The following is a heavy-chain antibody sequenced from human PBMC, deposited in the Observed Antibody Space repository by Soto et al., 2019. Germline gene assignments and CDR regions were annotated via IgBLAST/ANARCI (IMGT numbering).Heavy chain of an antibody. CDR3: ARVPYYDYVWGSWGTYDF. CDR1: GGTFSSYA. D-gene: IGHD3-16*01. J-gene: IGHJ4*02. V-gene: IGHV1-69*01. Sequence: QVQLVQSGAEVKKPGSSVKVSCKASGGTFSSYAISWVRQAPGQGLEWMGGIIPIFGTANYAQKFQGRVTTTADEWTSTAYMELSSLRSVDTAVYYWARVPYYDYVWGSWGTYDFWGQGTLVTVSS. CDR2: IIPIFGTA.